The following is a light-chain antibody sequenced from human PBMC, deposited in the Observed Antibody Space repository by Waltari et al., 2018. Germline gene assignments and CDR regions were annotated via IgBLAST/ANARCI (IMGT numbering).Light chain of an antibody. Sequence: QSVLTQPPSVSGAPGQRVTISCTGSSSNIGAGYDVHWYQQLPGTAPKLLIYGHSNRASGVPAPFSGAKSGTSASLAIHGLQAEDEADYYCQSYDSSLSGSVFGGGTKLTVL. CDR2: GHS. CDR1: SSNIGAGYD. J-gene: IGLJ3*02. CDR3: QSYDSSLSGSV. V-gene: IGLV1-40*01.